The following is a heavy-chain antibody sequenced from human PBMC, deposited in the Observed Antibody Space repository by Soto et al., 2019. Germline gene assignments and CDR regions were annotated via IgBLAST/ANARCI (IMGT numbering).Heavy chain of an antibody. CDR2: IYHSGST. V-gene: IGHV4-4*02. D-gene: IGHD3-10*01. Sequence: SEPLSLTCAVSSGSISSSNWWSWIRQPPGKGLEWIGEIYHSGSTNYNPSLKSRVTISVDKSKNQFSLKLSSVTAADTAVYYCASTGSGSPHSENWFDPWGQGTLVTVSS. J-gene: IGHJ5*02. CDR1: SGSISSSNW. CDR3: ASTGSGSPHSENWFDP.